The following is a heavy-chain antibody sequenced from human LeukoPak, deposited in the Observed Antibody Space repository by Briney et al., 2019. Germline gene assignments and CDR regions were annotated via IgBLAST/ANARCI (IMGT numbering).Heavy chain of an antibody. CDR1: GYTFTDYY. CDR2: ISGGT. V-gene: IGHV1-2*02. CDR3: ARSTTVTSSWFDP. J-gene: IGHJ5*02. D-gene: IGHD4-17*01. Sequence: ASVKVSCKASGYTFTDYYIHWVRQAPGPGLEWMGWISGGTNYAQKFQGRVTMTRDTSISTAYMELDTLRSDDTAVYYCARSTTVTSSWFDPWGQGTLVTVSS.